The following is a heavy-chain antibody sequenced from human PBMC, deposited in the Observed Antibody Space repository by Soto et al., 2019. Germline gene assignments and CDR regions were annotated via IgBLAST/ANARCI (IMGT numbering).Heavy chain of an antibody. CDR2: IWYDGSNK. CDR3: ARDFYYYYSRVYCHPPPPHY. Sequence: GGSVRLSCAASGFTFSSSGMPWVRQAPGKGLEWVAVIWYDGSNKYYADSVKGRFTISRDNSKNTLYLQMNSLRAEDTAAYYCARDFYYYYSRVYCHPPPPHYSGPRTLVT. J-gene: IGHJ4*02. CDR1: GFTFSSSG. V-gene: IGHV3-33*01. D-gene: IGHD3-22*01.